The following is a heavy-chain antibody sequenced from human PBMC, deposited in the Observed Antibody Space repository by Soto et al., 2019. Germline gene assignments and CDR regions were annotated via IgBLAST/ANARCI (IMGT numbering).Heavy chain of an antibody. D-gene: IGHD2-21*01. CDR1: GFIFSNYG. CDR3: ARAGDTSLGIRELGAFDI. J-gene: IGHJ3*02. CDR2: VWYDGSNK. V-gene: IGHV3-33*01. Sequence: LRLSCRASGFIFSNYGMHWVRQAAVKVLEWVAVVWYDGSNKYYADSVKGRFTISRDNSKSTLYLQMSSLRAEDTALYYCARAGDTSLGIRELGAFDIWGQGTKVTVSS.